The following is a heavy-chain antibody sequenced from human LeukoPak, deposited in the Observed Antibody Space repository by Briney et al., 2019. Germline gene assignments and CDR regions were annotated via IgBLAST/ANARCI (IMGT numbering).Heavy chain of an antibody. V-gene: IGHV1-2*02. CDR1: GYTFTGYY. Sequence: ASVKVSCKASGYTFTGYYMHWVRQAPGQGLEWMGWINPNNGGTNPAQKFQGRVAMTRDTSISTVYIQLKRLTSDDTAVYYCAGGSSYYFFDYWGQGVLVTVSS. CDR2: INPNNGGT. CDR3: AGGSSYYFFDY. D-gene: IGHD6-13*01. J-gene: IGHJ4*02.